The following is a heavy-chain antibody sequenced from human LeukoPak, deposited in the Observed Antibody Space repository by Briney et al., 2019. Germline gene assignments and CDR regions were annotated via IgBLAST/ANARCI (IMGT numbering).Heavy chain of an antibody. V-gene: IGHV3-23*01. J-gene: IGHJ6*03. CDR2: ISGSGGST. D-gene: IGHD2-15*01. Sequence: GGSLRLSCAASGFTFSSYAMSWVRQAPGKGLEWVSAISGSGGSTYYADSVKGRFTISRDNSKNTLYLQMNSLRAEDTAVYYCAKRGVVVPATLGFYYMDVWGKGTTVTVSS. CDR1: GFTFSSYA. CDR3: AKRGVVVPATLGFYYMDV.